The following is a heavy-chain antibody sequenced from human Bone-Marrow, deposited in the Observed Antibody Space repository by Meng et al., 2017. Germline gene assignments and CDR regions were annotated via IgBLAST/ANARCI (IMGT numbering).Heavy chain of an antibody. CDR1: GGSFSGYY. J-gene: IGHJ4*02. CDR3: ARGQTGTYNSYYYDSSGYYSDY. Sequence: SETLSLTCAVYGGSFSGYYWSWIRQPPGKGLEWIGEINHSGSTNYNPSLKSRVTISVDTSKNQFSLKLSSVTAADTAVYYCARGQTGTYNSYYYDSSGYYSDYWGQGTVVTVSS. D-gene: IGHD3-22*01. V-gene: IGHV4-34*01. CDR2: INHSGST.